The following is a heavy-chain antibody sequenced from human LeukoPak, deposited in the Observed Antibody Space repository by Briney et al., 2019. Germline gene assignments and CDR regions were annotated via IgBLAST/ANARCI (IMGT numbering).Heavy chain of an antibody. CDR3: ARHAGGGYSKIVDY. CDR1: GGSISSSSYY. J-gene: IGHJ4*02. CDR2: IYYSGST. Sequence: PSETLSLTCIVSGGSISSSSYYWGWIRQPPGKGLEWIGSIYYSGSTYYNPSLKSRVTISVDTSKNQFSLKLTSVTAADTAVYYCARHAGGGYSKIVDYWGQGTLVTVSS. V-gene: IGHV4-39*01. D-gene: IGHD5-18*01.